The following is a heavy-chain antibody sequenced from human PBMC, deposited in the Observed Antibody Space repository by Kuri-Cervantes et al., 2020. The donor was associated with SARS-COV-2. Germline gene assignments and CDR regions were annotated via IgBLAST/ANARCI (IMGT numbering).Heavy chain of an antibody. J-gene: IGHJ4*02. CDR2: IYYSGST. V-gene: IGHV4-39*01. Sequence: SETLSLTCTVSGDSISSSSYYWGWIRQPPGKGLEWIGTIYYSGSTDYNPSLNSRVTISVDTSKNQFSLRLRSVTATDTAVYYCARLFSPWSVVGDYWGQGTLVTVSS. D-gene: IGHD1-1*01. CDR3: ARLFSPWSVVGDY. CDR1: GDSISSSSYY.